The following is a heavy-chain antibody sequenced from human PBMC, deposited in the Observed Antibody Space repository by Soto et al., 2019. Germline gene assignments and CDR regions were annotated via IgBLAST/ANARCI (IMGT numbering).Heavy chain of an antibody. CDR3: ARGSYCDFWSGRVPNFDY. J-gene: IGHJ4*02. Sequence: QVQLQESGPGLVKPSQTLSLTCTVSGGSISSGGYYWSWLRQHPGKGLEWIGYIYYSGSTDYNPSRKSRVTISVDTSKNQFSLKLSSVTAADTAVYYCARGSYCDFWSGRVPNFDYRGQGTLVTVSS. D-gene: IGHD3-3*01. V-gene: IGHV4-31*03. CDR1: GGSISSGGYY. CDR2: IYYSGST.